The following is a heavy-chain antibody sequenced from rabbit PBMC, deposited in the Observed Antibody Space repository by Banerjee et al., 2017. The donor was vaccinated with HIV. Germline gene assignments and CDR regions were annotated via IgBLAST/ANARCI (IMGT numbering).Heavy chain of an antibody. CDR2: IGTADGNT. CDR3: ARCYDDYGDSEDYFNL. D-gene: IGHD2-1*01. CDR1: GFSFSSGYD. V-gene: IGHV1S45*01. Sequence: QEQLEESGGDLVKPEGSLTLTCTASGFSFSSGYDMCWVRQAPGKGLEWIACIGTADGNTFYANWAKGRFTISKTPSTTVTLQMTSLTAADTATYFCARCYDDYGDSEDYFNLWGQGTLVTVS. J-gene: IGHJ4*01.